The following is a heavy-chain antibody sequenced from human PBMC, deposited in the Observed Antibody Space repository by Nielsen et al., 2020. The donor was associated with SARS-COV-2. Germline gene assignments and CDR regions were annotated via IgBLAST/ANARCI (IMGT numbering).Heavy chain of an antibody. V-gene: IGHV4-34*01. CDR2: ISHRGTT. Sequence: SETLSLTCAVSGESFSGYYQWSWHRQPPGKGLEWIVEISHRGTTNYNPSLKSRVTMSLDSSKNQFSLKLRSVTAADTAVFFCARGLMNGTPDFYYSYMDVWDKGSTVTVSS. CDR3: ARGLMNGTPDFYYSYMDV. J-gene: IGHJ6*03. D-gene: IGHD1-7*01. CDR1: GESFSGYY.